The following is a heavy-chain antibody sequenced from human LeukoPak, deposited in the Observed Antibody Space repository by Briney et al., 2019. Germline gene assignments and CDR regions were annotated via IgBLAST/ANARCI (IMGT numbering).Heavy chain of an antibody. CDR1: GFTFSSYG. J-gene: IGHJ4*02. CDR3: AKEMSSEFDY. V-gene: IGHV3-23*01. Sequence: QPGGTLRLSCAASGFTFSSYGMSWVRQAPGKGLEWVSGISGSGGSTYYADSVKGRFTISRDNSKNTLYLQMYSLRAEDTAVYYCAKEMSSEFDYWCQGTLVTVSS. CDR2: ISGSGGST. D-gene: IGHD1-14*01.